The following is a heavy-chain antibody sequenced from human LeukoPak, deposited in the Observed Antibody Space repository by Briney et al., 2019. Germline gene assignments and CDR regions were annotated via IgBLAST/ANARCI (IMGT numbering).Heavy chain of an antibody. Sequence: GGSLRLSCAASGFTFSSYWTSWVRQAPGKGLEWVSAISGSGGSTYYADSVKGRFTISRDNSKNTLYLQMNSLRAEDTAVYYCAKGSSGQYYFDYWGQGTLVTVSS. V-gene: IGHV3-23*01. CDR2: ISGSGGST. CDR3: AKGSSGQYYFDY. CDR1: GFTFSSYW. J-gene: IGHJ4*02. D-gene: IGHD6-19*01.